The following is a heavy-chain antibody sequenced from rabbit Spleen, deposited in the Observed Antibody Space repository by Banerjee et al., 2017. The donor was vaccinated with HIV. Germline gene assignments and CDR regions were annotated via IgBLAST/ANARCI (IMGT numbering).Heavy chain of an antibody. D-gene: IGHD1-1*01. Sequence: QSLEESGGDLVKPGGSLKLSCTASGFSFSNKAVMCWVRQAPGKGLEWIACINAVTGKAVYASWAKGRYTLSKTPSTTVTLEMTSLTAADTATYFCARDLVGVIGWNFYLWGPGTLVTVS. CDR3: ARDLVGVIGWNFYL. V-gene: IGHV1S40*01. J-gene: IGHJ4*01. CDR2: INAVTGKA. CDR1: GFSFSNKAV.